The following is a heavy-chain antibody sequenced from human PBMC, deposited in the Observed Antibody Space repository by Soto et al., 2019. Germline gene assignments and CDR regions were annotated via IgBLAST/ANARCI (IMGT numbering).Heavy chain of an antibody. J-gene: IGHJ6*02. D-gene: IGHD2-15*01. V-gene: IGHV1-18*01. CDR1: G. Sequence: GISWVRQAPGQGLEWMGWISAKKGNTKYAQKFQGRVTMTTDTSTSTAYMELRSLRSDDTAVYYCAREILSPDFYFHGMDVWGQGTKVTVS. CDR2: ISAKKGNT. CDR3: AREILSPDFYFHGMDV.